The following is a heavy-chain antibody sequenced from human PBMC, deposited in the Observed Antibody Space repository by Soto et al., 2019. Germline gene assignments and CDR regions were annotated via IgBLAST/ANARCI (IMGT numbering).Heavy chain of an antibody. V-gene: IGHV3-33*01. Sequence: QVQLVESGGGVVQPGRSLRLSCAASGFTFSSYGMHWVRQAPGKGLEWVAVIWYDGSNKYYADSVKGRFTISRDNSKNTLYLQMNSLRAEDTAVYYCARTVRWGRAPDYWGQGTLVTVSS. CDR3: ARTVRWGRAPDY. CDR2: IWYDGSNK. J-gene: IGHJ4*02. D-gene: IGHD2-21*02. CDR1: GFTFSSYG.